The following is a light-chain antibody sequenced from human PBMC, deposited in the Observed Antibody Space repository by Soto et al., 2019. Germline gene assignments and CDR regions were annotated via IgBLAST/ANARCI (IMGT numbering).Light chain of an antibody. Sequence: EIVLTQSPGTLSLSPRERATLSCRASQSVSSSYLAWYQQKPGQAPRLLIYGASSRATGIPARFSGSGSGTAFTLTISRLEPGDFAVYYCPQYDSSPLTFGGGTKVEIK. V-gene: IGKV3-20*01. CDR1: QSVSSSY. CDR3: PQYDSSPLT. CDR2: GAS. J-gene: IGKJ4*01.